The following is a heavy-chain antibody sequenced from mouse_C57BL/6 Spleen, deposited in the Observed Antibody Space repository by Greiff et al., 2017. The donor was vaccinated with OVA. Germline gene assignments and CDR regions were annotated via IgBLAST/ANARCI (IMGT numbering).Heavy chain of an antibody. CDR3: ARRGITTVVATGAMDY. CDR1: GYTFTSYW. D-gene: IGHD1-1*01. Sequence: QVQLQQPGAELVMPGASVKLSCKASGYTFTSYWMHWVKQRPGQGLEWIGEIDPSDSDTNYNQKFKGKSTLTVDKSSSTAYMQLSSLTSEDSAVYYCARRGITTVVATGAMDYWGQGTSVTVSS. CDR2: IDPSDSDT. J-gene: IGHJ4*01. V-gene: IGHV1-69*01.